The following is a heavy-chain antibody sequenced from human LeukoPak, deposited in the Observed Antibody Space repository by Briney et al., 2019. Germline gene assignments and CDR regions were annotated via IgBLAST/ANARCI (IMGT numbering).Heavy chain of an antibody. CDR2: ISSNGGST. D-gene: IGHD6-19*01. CDR3: ARGTLAVAGNFYYYYMDV. V-gene: IGHV3-64*01. Sequence: PGGSLRLSCAASGFTFSSYAMQWVRPAPGKGLEYVSAISSNGGSTYYANSVKGRFTISRDNSKNTLYLQMGSLRAEGMAVYYCARGTLAVAGNFYYYYMDVWGKGTTVTVSS. J-gene: IGHJ6*03. CDR1: GFTFSSYA.